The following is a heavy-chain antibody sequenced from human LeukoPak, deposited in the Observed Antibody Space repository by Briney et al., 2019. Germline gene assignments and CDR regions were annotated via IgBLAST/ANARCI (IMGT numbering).Heavy chain of an antibody. CDR2: IRYDGSNK. D-gene: IGHD3-3*01. J-gene: IGHJ3*02. V-gene: IGHV3-30*02. CDR1: GFTFSSYG. Sequence: GGSLRLSCAASGFTFSSYGMHWVRQAPGKGLEWVAFIRYDGSNKYYADSVKGRFTISRDNSKNTLYLQMNSLRAEDTAVYYCAKDQETTIFGVVTGYGAFDIWGQGTMVTVSS. CDR3: AKDQETTIFGVVTGYGAFDI.